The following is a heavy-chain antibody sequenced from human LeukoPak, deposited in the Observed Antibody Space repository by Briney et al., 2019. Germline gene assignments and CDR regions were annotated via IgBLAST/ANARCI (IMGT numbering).Heavy chain of an antibody. CDR1: GFTFSSYS. CDR3: ARNWETYCSGGSCYAELFDY. Sequence: GGSLRLSCAASGFTFSSYSMNWVRQAPGKGLEWVSSISSSSSYIYYADSVKGRFTISRDNAKNSLYLQMNSLRAEDTAVYYCARNWETYCSGGSCYAELFDYWGQGTLVTVSS. CDR2: ISSSSSYI. V-gene: IGHV3-21*01. D-gene: IGHD2-15*01. J-gene: IGHJ4*02.